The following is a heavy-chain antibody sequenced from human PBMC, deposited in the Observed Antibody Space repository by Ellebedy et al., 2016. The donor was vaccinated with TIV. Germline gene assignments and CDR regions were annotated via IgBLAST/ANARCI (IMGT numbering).Heavy chain of an antibody. Sequence: PGGSLRLSCAASGFTLSAYWMSWVRQAPGKGLEWVANIKQDGNEKNYVDSVKGRFTISRDDAKNSLYLQMKTLRAEDTAVYYCAKSNWNAGGWFDSWGQGVLVTVSS. CDR1: GFTLSAYW. J-gene: IGHJ5*01. V-gene: IGHV3-7*03. CDR2: IKQDGNEK. D-gene: IGHD1-1*01. CDR3: AKSNWNAGGWFDS.